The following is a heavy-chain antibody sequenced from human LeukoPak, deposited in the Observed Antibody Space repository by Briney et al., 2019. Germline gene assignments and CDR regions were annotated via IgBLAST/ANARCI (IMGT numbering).Heavy chain of an antibody. CDR2: ISSSGSTI. V-gene: IGHV3-11*04. J-gene: IGHJ3*02. CDR1: GFTFSDYY. Sequence: KAGGSLRLSCAASGFTFSDYYMSWIRQAPGKGLEWVAYISSSGSTIYYADSVKGRFTISRDNAKNSLYLQMNSLRAEDTAVYYCARDPGEYSSSADAFDIWGQGTMVTVSS. CDR3: ARDPGEYSSSADAFDI. D-gene: IGHD6-6*01.